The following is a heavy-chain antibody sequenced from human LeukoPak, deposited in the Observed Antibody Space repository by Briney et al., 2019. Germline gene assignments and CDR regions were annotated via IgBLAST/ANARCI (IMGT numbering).Heavy chain of an antibody. V-gene: IGHV3-21*01. J-gene: IGHJ4*02. Sequence: GGSLRLSCAASGFTFSSYSMNWVRPAPGKGLEWVSSISSSSSYIYYADSVKGRFTISRDNAKNSLYLQMNSLRAEDTAVYYCARDRVEMATITGGFDYWGQGTLVTVSS. D-gene: IGHD5-24*01. CDR3: ARDRVEMATITGGFDY. CDR1: GFTFSSYS. CDR2: ISSSSSYI.